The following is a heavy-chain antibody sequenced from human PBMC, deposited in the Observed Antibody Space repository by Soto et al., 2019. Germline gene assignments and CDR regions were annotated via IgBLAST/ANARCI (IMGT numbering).Heavy chain of an antibody. V-gene: IGHV6-1*01. CDR2: TYYRSTWNN. Sequence: SQTLSLPCATSGDSVSSNGAAWNWIRQSPSRGLQWLGRTYYRSTWNNDYAVSVQSRITINPDTSKNQFSLQLNSVTPDDTAVYYCARGHAGTMDVWGQGTTVTVSS. D-gene: IGHD1-1*01. CDR3: ARGHAGTMDV. CDR1: GDSVSSNGAA. J-gene: IGHJ6*02.